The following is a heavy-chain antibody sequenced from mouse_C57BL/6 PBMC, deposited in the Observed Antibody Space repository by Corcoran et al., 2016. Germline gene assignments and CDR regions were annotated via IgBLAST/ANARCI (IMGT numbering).Heavy chain of an antibody. D-gene: IGHD3-2*02. CDR1: GYTFTSYG. CDR3: ARRGGDSSGIAWFAY. CDR2: IYPRSGNT. Sequence: QVQLQQSGAELARPGASVKLSCKASGYTFTSYGISWVKQRTGQGLEWIGEIYPRSGNTYYNEKFKGKATLTADKSSSTAYMELRSLTSEDSAVYFCARRGGDSSGIAWFAYWGQGTLVTVSA. J-gene: IGHJ3*01. V-gene: IGHV1-81*01.